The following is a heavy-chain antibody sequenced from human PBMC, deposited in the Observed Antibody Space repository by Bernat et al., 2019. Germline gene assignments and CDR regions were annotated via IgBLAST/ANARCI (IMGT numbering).Heavy chain of an antibody. J-gene: IGHJ4*02. Sequence: EVQLVESGGGLVQPGGSLRLSCAASGFTFSSYWMSWVRQAPGKGLEWVANIKQDGSEKYYVDSVKGRFTISRDNAKNSLYLQMNSLRAEDTAVYYCAGDHWDWNDGPLYYFDYWGQGTLVTVSS. CDR1: GFTFSSYW. CDR3: AGDHWDWNDGPLYYFDY. V-gene: IGHV3-7*01. CDR2: IKQDGSEK. D-gene: IGHD1-1*01.